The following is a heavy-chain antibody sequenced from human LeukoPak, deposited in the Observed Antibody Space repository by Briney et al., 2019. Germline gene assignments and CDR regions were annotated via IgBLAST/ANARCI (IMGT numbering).Heavy chain of an antibody. CDR1: GYTFTGYY. V-gene: IGHV1-2*02. J-gene: IGHJ4*02. D-gene: IGHD2-15*01. CDR3: ARVECPRVVVVAAPSCYFDY. CDR2: INPNSGGT. Sequence: ASVTVSCKASGYTFTGYYMHWVRQAPGQGLEWMGWINPNSGGTSYAQKFQGRVTMTRDTSISTAYMELSRLRSDDTAVYYCARVECPRVVVVAAPSCYFDYWGQGTLVTVSS.